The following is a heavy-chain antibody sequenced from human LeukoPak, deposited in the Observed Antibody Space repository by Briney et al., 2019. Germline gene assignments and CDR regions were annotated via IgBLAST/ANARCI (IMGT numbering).Heavy chain of an antibody. CDR1: GFTMKNLG. Sequence: PGGSLRLSCAVSGFTMKNLGMHWVRQAPGKGLEWVAVIWYDGSQRHYIDSVKGRFAISRENSMNTLSLEMNGLRVEDTAVYYCVRGADMNYNFENSFYFDSWGQGALVIVSS. CDR3: VRGADMNYNFENSFYFDS. J-gene: IGHJ4*02. CDR2: IWYDGSQR. D-gene: IGHD3-3*01. V-gene: IGHV3-33*01.